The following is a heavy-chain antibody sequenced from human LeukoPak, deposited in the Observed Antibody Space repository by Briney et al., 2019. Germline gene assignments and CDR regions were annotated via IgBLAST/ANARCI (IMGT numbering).Heavy chain of an antibody. CDR3: VAYGGFRAFDV. CDR2: VYYSGST. V-gene: IGHV4-59*08. J-gene: IGHJ3*01. D-gene: IGHD4-17*01. CDR1: GVSISRYY. Sequence: PSETLSLTCTVSGVSISRYYWSWVRQPPGKGLEWIGYVYYSGSTNYNPSLKSRLTISVDTSKNQFSLKLSSVTAADTAVYYCVAYGGFRAFDVWGQGTMVTVSS.